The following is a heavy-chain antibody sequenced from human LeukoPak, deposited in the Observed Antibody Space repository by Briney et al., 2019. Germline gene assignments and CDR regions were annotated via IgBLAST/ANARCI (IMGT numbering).Heavy chain of an antibody. Sequence: TGGSLRLSCAASGFPFRDYWMSWVRQAPGKGLEWVSAISGSGGSTYYADSVKGRFTISRDNSKNTLYLQMNSLRAEDTAVYYCAKDQLGAYCSSTSCYNFDYWGQGTLVTVSS. CDR3: AKDQLGAYCSSTSCYNFDY. V-gene: IGHV3-23*01. D-gene: IGHD2-2*02. J-gene: IGHJ4*02. CDR1: GFPFRDYW. CDR2: ISGSGGST.